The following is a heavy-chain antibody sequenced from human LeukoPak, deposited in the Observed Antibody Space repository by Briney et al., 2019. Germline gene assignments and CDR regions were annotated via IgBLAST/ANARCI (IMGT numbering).Heavy chain of an antibody. CDR3: AELGITMIGGV. Sequence: PEGSLRLSCAASGFTFSNYYVHWVRQPPGKGLVWVSRINSDGRDRGYVDSVKGRFTISRDNAKNSLYLQMNSLRAEDTAVYYCAELGITMIGGVWGKGTTVTISS. CDR2: INSDGRDR. D-gene: IGHD3-10*02. V-gene: IGHV3-74*01. CDR1: GFTFSNYY. J-gene: IGHJ6*04.